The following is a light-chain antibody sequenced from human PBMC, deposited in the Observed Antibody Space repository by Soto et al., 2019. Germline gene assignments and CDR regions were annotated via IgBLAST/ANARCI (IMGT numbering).Light chain of an antibody. Sequence: DIARTQSPLSMPFTPGEPASISCRSRQSLLHSNGNHYLEWYFQKQGQSPQLXXYLASIRASGVPDRFSGSASGTDGTMKISRVEEEDGGVYYCIQTLQTTLTFGGGTKVDIK. CDR2: LAS. CDR3: IQTLQTTLT. J-gene: IGKJ4*01. CDR1: QSLLHSNGNHY. V-gene: IGKV2-28*01.